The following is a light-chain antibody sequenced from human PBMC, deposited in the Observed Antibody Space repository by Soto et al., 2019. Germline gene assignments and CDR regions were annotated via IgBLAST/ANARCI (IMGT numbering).Light chain of an antibody. V-gene: IGLV2-14*01. CDR1: SSDVGGYNY. J-gene: IGLJ1*01. CDR3: SSYTRSGVFWA. Sequence: QSVLTQPASLSGSPGQSITISCTGTSSDVGGYNYVSWYQQHPGKAPKLMIYYVSNRPSGVSNRFSGSKSGDTAPLTISGLQAEDEADYYCSSYTRSGVFWALGTGTKVTVL. CDR2: YVS.